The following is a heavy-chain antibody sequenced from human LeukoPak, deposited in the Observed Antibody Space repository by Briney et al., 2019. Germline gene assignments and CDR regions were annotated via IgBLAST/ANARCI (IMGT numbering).Heavy chain of an antibody. D-gene: IGHD2-15*01. Sequence: GGSLRLSCAASGFTVSSNYMSWVRQAPGKGLEWVSVIYSGGSTYYADSVKGRFTISRDSSTLYLQMNSLRTEDTAVYYCARGSVGTPPPFDYWGQGTLVTVSS. CDR2: IYSGGST. CDR1: GFTVSSNY. CDR3: ARGSVGTPPPFDY. V-gene: IGHV3-53*05. J-gene: IGHJ4*02.